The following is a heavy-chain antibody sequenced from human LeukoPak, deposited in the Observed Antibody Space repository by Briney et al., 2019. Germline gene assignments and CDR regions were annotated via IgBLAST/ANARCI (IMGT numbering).Heavy chain of an antibody. Sequence: GGSLRLSCAASGFTFSSYVMSWVRQAPGKGLEWVGFIRSKAYGGTTEYAASVKGRFTISRDDSKSIAYLQMNSLKTEDTAVYYCTREPDYYDSSGYRSDAFDIWGQGTMVTVSS. CDR3: TREPDYYDSSGYRSDAFDI. V-gene: IGHV3-49*04. J-gene: IGHJ3*02. CDR2: IRSKAYGGTT. CDR1: GFTFSSYV. D-gene: IGHD3-22*01.